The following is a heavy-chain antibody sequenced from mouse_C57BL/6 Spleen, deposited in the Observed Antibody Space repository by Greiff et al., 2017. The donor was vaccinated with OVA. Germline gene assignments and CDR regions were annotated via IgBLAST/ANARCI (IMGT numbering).Heavy chain of an antibody. CDR1: GYAFSSSW. V-gene: IGHV1-82*01. D-gene: IGHD2-3*01. J-gene: IGHJ2*01. CDR2: IYPGDGDT. Sequence: VQLQQSGPELVKPGASVKISCKASGYAFSSSWMNWVKQRPGKGLEWIGRIYPGDGDTNYNGKFKGKATLTADKSSSTAYMQRSSLTSEDSAVYFCARSDDGYPYYFDYWGQGTTLTVSS. CDR3: ARSDDGYPYYFDY.